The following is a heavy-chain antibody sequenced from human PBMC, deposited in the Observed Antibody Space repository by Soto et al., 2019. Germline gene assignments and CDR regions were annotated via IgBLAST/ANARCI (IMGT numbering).Heavy chain of an antibody. D-gene: IGHD2-15*01. CDR1: GGTFSSYT. Sequence: QVPLVQSGAEVKKPGSSVKVSCKASGGTFSSYTISWVRQAPGQGLEWMGRIIPILGIANYAQKFQGRVTITADKSTSTAYMELSSLRSEDTAVYYCARDGNRERYCSGGSCLFDYWGQGTLVTVSS. J-gene: IGHJ4*02. CDR3: ARDGNRERYCSGGSCLFDY. CDR2: IIPILGIA. V-gene: IGHV1-69*08.